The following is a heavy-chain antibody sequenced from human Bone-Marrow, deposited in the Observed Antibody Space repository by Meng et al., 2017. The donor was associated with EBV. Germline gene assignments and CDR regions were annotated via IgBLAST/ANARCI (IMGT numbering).Heavy chain of an antibody. CDR1: GGSVSSGSYY. CDR2: IHYSGST. Sequence: QGQLQESGPGLVKPSETLSLTCTVSGGSVSSGSYYWSWIRQPPGKGLEWIGYIHYSGSTNYNPSLKSRVTISVDTSKNQFSLKLSSVTAADTAVYYCARDSLDFWSGYNWFDPWGQGTLVTVSS. D-gene: IGHD3-3*01. CDR3: ARDSLDFWSGYNWFDP. J-gene: IGHJ5*02. V-gene: IGHV4-61*01.